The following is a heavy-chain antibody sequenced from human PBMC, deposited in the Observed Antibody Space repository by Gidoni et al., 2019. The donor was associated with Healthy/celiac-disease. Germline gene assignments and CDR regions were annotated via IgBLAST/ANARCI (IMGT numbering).Heavy chain of an antibody. D-gene: IGHD3-9*01. CDR2: IYYSGST. Sequence: QVQLQESGPGLVKPSETLSLTCTVSGGSISSYYWSWIRQPPGKGLEWIGYIYYSGSTNYNPSLKSRVTISVDTSKNQFSLKLSSVTAADTAVYYCARERPLGYDILTQATYFDYWGQGTLVTVSS. V-gene: IGHV4-59*01. CDR3: ARERPLGYDILTQATYFDY. J-gene: IGHJ4*02. CDR1: GGSISSYY.